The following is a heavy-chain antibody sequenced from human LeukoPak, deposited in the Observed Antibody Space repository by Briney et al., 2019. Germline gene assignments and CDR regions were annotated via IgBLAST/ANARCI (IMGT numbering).Heavy chain of an antibody. Sequence: PGGSLRLSCAASGFTFSSYAMSWVRQAPGKGPEWVANIKQDGSERYYVDSVKGRFTISRDNAKSSLYLQMNSLRAEDTAVYYCARDGGHSTDLDYWGQGILVTVSS. CDR3: ARDGGHSTDLDY. CDR1: GFTFSSYA. V-gene: IGHV3-7*01. D-gene: IGHD2/OR15-2a*01. J-gene: IGHJ4*02. CDR2: IKQDGSER.